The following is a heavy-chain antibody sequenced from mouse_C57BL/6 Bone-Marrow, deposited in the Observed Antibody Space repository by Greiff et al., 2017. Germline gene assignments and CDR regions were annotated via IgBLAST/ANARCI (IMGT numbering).Heavy chain of an antibody. J-gene: IGHJ2*01. V-gene: IGHV1-69*01. D-gene: IGHD4-1*02. Sequence: QVQLQQPGAELVMPGASVKLSCKASGYTFTSYWMHWVKQRPGQGLEWIGEIDPSDSYTNYNQKFKGKSTLTVDKSSSTAYMQLSSLTSEDSAVYYCARSQLGHYFDYWGQGTTLTVSS. CDR2: IDPSDSYT. CDR1: GYTFTSYW. CDR3: ARSQLGHYFDY.